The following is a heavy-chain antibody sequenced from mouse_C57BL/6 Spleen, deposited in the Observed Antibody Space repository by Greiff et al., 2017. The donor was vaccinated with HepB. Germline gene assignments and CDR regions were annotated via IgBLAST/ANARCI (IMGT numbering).Heavy chain of an antibody. CDR3: ARERGNYYGSSPWYFDV. CDR2: INYDGSST. D-gene: IGHD1-1*01. Sequence: EVQLVESEGGLVQPGSSMKLPCTASGFTFSDYYMAWVRQVPEKGLEWVANINYDGSSTYYLDSLKSRFIISRDNAKNIQYLQMSRLKSEDTATYYCARERGNYYGSSPWYFDVWGTGTTVTVSS. V-gene: IGHV5-16*01. CDR1: GFTFSDYY. J-gene: IGHJ1*03.